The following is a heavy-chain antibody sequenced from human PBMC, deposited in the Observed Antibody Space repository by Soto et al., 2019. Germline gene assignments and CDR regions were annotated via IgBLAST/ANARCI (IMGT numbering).Heavy chain of an antibody. CDR2: IWYDGSNK. CDR1: GFTFSSYG. D-gene: IGHD5-12*01. J-gene: IGHJ4*02. V-gene: IGHV3-33*01. CDR3: ARDFDIVATIYLFDY. Sequence: GGSLRLSCAASGFTFSSYGMHWVRQAPGKGLEWVAVIWYDGSNKYYADSVKGRFTISRDNSKNTLYLQMNSLRAEDTAVYYCARDFDIVATIYLFDYWGQGTLVTVSS.